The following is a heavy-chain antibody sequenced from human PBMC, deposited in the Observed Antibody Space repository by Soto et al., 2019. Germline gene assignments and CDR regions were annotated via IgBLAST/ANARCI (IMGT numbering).Heavy chain of an antibody. D-gene: IGHD3-10*01. Sequence: GGSLKLSCAASRFPFISYAMSWVLQAPGKGLEWVSAISGSGGSTYYADSVKGRFTISRDNSKNTLYLQMNSLRAEDTAVYYCAKFSYGSGSYYSFYYYGMDVWGQGT. CDR1: RFPFISYA. V-gene: IGHV3-23*01. CDR3: AKFSYGSGSYYSFYYYGMDV. CDR2: ISGSGGST. J-gene: IGHJ6*02.